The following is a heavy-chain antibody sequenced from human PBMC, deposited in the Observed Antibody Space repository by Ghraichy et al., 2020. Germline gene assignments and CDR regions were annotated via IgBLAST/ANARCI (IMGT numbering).Heavy chain of an antibody. D-gene: IGHD1-26*01. V-gene: IGHV3-15*01. CDR2: IKSKSDGGRT. Sequence: GGSLRLSCAASGFTFRNAWMSWVRQAPGKGLEWVGCIKSKSDGGRTDYAAPAKGRFSISRDDSKSTLYLQMNSLKTEDTAVYYCVTGIVGATADYFDNWGQGTLVTVPS. CDR1: GFTFRNAW. CDR3: VTGIVGATADYFDN. J-gene: IGHJ4*02.